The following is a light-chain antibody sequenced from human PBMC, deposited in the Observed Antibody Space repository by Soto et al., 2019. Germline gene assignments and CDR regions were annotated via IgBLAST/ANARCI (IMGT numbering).Light chain of an antibody. CDR1: QGISSY. CDR2: AAS. V-gene: IGKV1-9*01. Sequence: DIQLTQSPSFLSASVGDRVTITCRASQGISSYLAWYQQKPGKAPKLLIYAASTLQSGVPSRFSGSGSGTEVAHPISSMQQEDFATYYCQQLNSYPSTFGGGTKVEIK. CDR3: QQLNSYPST. J-gene: IGKJ4*01.